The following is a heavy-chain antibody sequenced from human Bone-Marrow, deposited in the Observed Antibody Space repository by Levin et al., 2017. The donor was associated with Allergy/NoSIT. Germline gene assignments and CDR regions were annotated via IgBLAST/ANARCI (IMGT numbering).Heavy chain of an antibody. CDR2: ISGTGFNT. J-gene: IGHJ1*01. V-gene: IGHV3-23*01. Sequence: PGGSLRLSCAASGFTFTNNAMSWVRQAPGKGPEWVSTISGTGFNTYYAASVKGRFTISRDNSKNILFLQLSSVRAEDAAVYYCAKAYGYCSGESGYSEYFQDWGQGTLVAVSS. CDR1: GFTFTNNA. CDR3: AKAYGYCSGESGYSEYFQD. D-gene: IGHD2-15*01.